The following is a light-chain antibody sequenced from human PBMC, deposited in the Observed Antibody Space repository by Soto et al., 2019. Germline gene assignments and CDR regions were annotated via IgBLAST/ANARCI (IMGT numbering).Light chain of an antibody. J-gene: IGKJ4*01. V-gene: IGKV1-27*01. CDR1: QDISNY. CDR3: QEYDSAPLT. CDR2: AAS. Sequence: DIQMTQSPSSLSASVGDRVTITCRASQDISNYLAWYQQKPGKVPKLLISAASTLQSGVPSRFSGSGSGADFTLSISSLQPEDVATYYCQEYDSAPLTFGGGTKVDI.